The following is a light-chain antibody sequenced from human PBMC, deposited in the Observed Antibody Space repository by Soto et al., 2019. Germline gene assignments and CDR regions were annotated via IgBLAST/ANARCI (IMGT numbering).Light chain of an antibody. CDR2: EVS. CDR3: NSYTKSSTLNWV. J-gene: IGLJ3*02. V-gene: IGLV2-14*01. CDR1: SSDVGGYNY. Sequence: QSALTQPASVSGSPGQSITNSCIGTSSDVGGYNYVSWYQQHPGKAPKLMIYEVSNRPSGVSNRFSGSKSGNTASLTISGLQAEDEADYYCNSYTKSSTLNWVFGGATKLTVL.